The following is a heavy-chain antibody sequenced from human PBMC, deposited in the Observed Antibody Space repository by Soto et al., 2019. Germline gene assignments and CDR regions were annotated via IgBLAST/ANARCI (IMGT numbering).Heavy chain of an antibody. Sequence: QVQLVESGGGVVQPGRSLRLSCAASGFTFSSYAMHWVRQAPGKGLEWVAVISYDGSNKYYADSVKGRFTISRDNSKNTLYLQMNSLRAEDTAVYYCASAARLRWSPFETVDIWGQGTMVTVSS. J-gene: IGHJ3*02. CDR3: ASAARLRWSPFETVDI. CDR1: GFTFSSYA. D-gene: IGHD4-17*01. V-gene: IGHV3-30-3*01. CDR2: ISYDGSNK.